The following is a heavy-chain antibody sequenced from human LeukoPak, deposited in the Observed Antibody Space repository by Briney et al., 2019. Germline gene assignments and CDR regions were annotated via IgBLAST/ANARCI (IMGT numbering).Heavy chain of an antibody. V-gene: IGHV3-15*01. CDR1: GFTFSNAW. Sequence: GGSLRLSCAASGFTFSNAWMSWVRQAPGKGLEWVGRIKSKTDGGTTDYAAPVKGRFTISRDDSKNTLYLQMNSLKTEDTAVYYCTTNWREWIFGVVINLDYWGQGTLVTVSS. CDR3: TTNWREWIFGVVINLDY. J-gene: IGHJ4*02. D-gene: IGHD3-3*01. CDR2: IKSKTDGGTT.